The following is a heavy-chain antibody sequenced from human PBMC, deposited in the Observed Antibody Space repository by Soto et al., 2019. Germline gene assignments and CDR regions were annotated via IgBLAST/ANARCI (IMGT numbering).Heavy chain of an antibody. CDR2: ISTSGSTV. J-gene: IGHJ4*02. D-gene: IGHD2-2*01. V-gene: IGHV3-48*03. CDR1: RFTFSTYE. Sequence: GGSLRLSCAASRFTFSTYEMNWVRQAPGKGLEWVSYISTSGSTVYYADSVKGRFTISRDNTRNSLYLQMNSLRDEDTALYYCVRYCSTTLCNGVATRTFDYWGQGTMVTVS. CDR3: VRYCSTTLCNGVATRTFDY.